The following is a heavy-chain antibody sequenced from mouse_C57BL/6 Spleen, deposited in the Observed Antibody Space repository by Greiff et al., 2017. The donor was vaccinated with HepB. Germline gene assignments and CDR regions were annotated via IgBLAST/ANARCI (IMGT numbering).Heavy chain of an antibody. CDR1: GYTFTSYW. V-gene: IGHV1-64*01. Sequence: VQLQQPGAELVKPGASVKLSCKASGYTFTSYWMHWVKQRPGQGLEWIGMIHPNSGSTNYNEKFKSKATLTVDKSSSTAYMQLSSLTSEDSAVYYCARSGPTIVTPVSYWGQGTLVTVSA. CDR2: IHPNSGST. D-gene: IGHD2-5*01. CDR3: ARSGPTIVTPVSY. J-gene: IGHJ3*01.